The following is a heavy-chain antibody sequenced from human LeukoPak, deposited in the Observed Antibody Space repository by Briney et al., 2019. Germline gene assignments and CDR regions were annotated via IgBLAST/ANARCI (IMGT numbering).Heavy chain of an antibody. J-gene: IGHJ4*02. D-gene: IGHD5-24*01. CDR3: AREEDGYNYYFDY. CDR1: GGSISSSYYY. CDR2: IFYSGST. V-gene: IGHV4-39*02. Sequence: PSETLSLTCTVSGGSISSSYYYWGWIRQPPGKGLEWIGSIFYSGSTYYNPSLKSRVTIFVDTSKNQFSLKLSSVTAADTAVYYCAREEDGYNYYFDYWGQGTLVTVSS.